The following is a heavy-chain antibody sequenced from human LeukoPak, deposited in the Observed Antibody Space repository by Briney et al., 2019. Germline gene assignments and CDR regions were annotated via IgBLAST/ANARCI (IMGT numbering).Heavy chain of an antibody. CDR2: IIPIFGTA. J-gene: IGHJ6*04. D-gene: IGHD2-15*01. V-gene: IGHV1-69*06. Sequence: ASVKVSCKASGGTFSSYVISWVRQAPGQGLEWMGGIIPIFGTANYAQKFQGRVTIIADKSTSTAYMELSSLSSEDTAVYYCARSRSCNGGSCYSDPYYYGMDVWGKGTTVTVSS. CDR1: GGTFSSYV. CDR3: ARSRSCNGGSCYSDPYYYGMDV.